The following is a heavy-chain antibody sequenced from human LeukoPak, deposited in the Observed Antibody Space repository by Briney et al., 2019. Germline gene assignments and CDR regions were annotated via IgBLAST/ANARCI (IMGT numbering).Heavy chain of an antibody. Sequence: GVSVKVSCKASGYTFTGYYMHWVRQAPGQGLEWMGWINPNSGGTDYAQKFQGRVTMTRDTSISTAYMELSRLRSDDTAVYYCARTFVVVPAASGILWFDPWGQGTLVTVSS. CDR2: INPNSGGT. D-gene: IGHD2-2*01. CDR1: GYTFTGYY. J-gene: IGHJ5*02. CDR3: ARTFVVVPAASGILWFDP. V-gene: IGHV1-2*02.